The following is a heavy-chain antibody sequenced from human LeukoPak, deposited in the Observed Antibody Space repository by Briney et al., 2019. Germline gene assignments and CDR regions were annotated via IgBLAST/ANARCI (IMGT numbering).Heavy chain of an antibody. Sequence: PGGSLRLSCAASGFTFSSYSMNWVRQAPGKGLEWVSSISSSSSYIYYADSVKGRFTISRDNAKNSLYLQMNSLRAEDTAVYYCARAPFHDSSGYSTYWGQGTLVTVSS. CDR1: GFTFSSYS. D-gene: IGHD3-22*01. J-gene: IGHJ4*02. CDR2: ISSSSSYI. V-gene: IGHV3-21*01. CDR3: ARAPFHDSSGYSTY.